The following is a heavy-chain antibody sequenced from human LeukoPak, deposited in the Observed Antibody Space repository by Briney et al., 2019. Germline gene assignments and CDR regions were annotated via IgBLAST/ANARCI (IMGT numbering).Heavy chain of an antibody. Sequence: PSETLSLTCAVSGYSISSGYYWGWIRQPPGKGLEWIGSIYHSGSTYYNPSLKSRVTISVDTSKNQVSLKLSSVTAADTAVYYCARLDSSGYYIPDYWGQGTLVTVSS. CDR3: ARLDSSGYYIPDY. CDR2: IYHSGST. D-gene: IGHD3-22*01. V-gene: IGHV4-38-2*01. J-gene: IGHJ4*02. CDR1: GYSISSGYY.